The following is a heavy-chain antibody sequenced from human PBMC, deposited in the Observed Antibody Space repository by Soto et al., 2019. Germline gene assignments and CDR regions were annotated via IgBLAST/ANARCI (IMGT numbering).Heavy chain of an antibody. CDR3: ARGGYFTFDC. CDR2: IYYSGST. CDR1: GGSISSGGYY. J-gene: IGHJ4*02. Sequence: SETLSLTCTVSGGSISSGGYYWSWIRQHPGKGLEWIGYIYYSGSTYYNPSLKSRVTISVDTSKNQFSLKLSSVTAADTAVYYCARGGYFTFDCWGQGTLVTVSS. D-gene: IGHD1-1*01. V-gene: IGHV4-31*02.